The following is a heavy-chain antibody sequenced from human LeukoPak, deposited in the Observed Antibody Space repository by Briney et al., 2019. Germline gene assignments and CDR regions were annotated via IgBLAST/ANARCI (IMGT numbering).Heavy chain of an antibody. CDR3: ARAPDYGDYANAFDI. CDR1: GGTFSSCA. J-gene: IGHJ3*02. V-gene: IGHV1-8*02. CDR2: MNPNSGNT. Sequence: ASVKVSCKASGGTFSSCAISWVRQATGQGLEWMGWMNPNSGNTGYAQKFQGRVTMTRNTSISTAYMELSSLRSEDTAVYYCARAPDYGDYANAFDIWGQGTMVTVSS. D-gene: IGHD4-17*01.